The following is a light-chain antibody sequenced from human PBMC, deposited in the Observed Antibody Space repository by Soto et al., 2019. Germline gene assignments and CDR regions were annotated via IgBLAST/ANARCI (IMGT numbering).Light chain of an antibody. CDR3: QQYGSSFT. V-gene: IGKV3-20*01. CDR1: QSVSSNY. Sequence: EIVLTQSPDTLSLSPGERATLSCRASQSVSSNYLAWYQQKPGQAPRLLIFGASSRATGIPDRFSGSGSATDFTLTISRLEPEDFAVYYCQQYGSSFTFGPGTKVDIK. CDR2: GAS. J-gene: IGKJ3*01.